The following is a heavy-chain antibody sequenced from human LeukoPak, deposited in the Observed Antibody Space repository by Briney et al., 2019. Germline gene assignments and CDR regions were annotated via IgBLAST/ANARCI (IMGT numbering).Heavy chain of an antibody. V-gene: IGHV3-53*04. CDR3: ARAQYCSGGSCYSGTLGS. J-gene: IGHJ5*02. CDR1: GFTVSGNY. Sequence: PGGSLRLSCAASGFTVSGNYMSWVRQAPGKGLEWVSVIYSGADTYYADSVKGRFTISRHSSRNTVYLQMNSLRAEDTAVYYCARAQYCSGGSCYSGTLGSWGQGTLVTVSS. D-gene: IGHD2-15*01. CDR2: IYSGADT.